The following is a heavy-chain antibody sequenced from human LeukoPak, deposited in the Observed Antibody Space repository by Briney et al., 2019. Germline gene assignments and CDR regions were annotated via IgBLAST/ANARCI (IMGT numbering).Heavy chain of an antibody. CDR3: ARDKVYGSGSYSRHYNWFDP. J-gene: IGHJ5*02. CDR2: INPNSGGT. V-gene: IGHV1-2*02. CDR1: GYTSTGYY. Sequence: ASVKVSCKASGYTSTGYYMHWVRQAPGQGLEWMGWINPNSGGTNYAQKFQGRVTMTRDTSISTAYMELSRLRSDDTAVYYCARDKVYGSGSYSRHYNWFDPWGQGTLVTVSS. D-gene: IGHD3-10*01.